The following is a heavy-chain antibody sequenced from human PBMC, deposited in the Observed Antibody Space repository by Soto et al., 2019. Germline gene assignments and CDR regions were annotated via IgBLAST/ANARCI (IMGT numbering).Heavy chain of an antibody. J-gene: IGHJ4*02. V-gene: IGHV1-69*02. D-gene: IGHD2-15*01. CDR3: ALFRLSVVGLYYFDY. Sequence: QVQLVQSGAEVKKPGSSVKVSCKASGGTFSSYTISWVRQAPGQGLEWMGRIIPILGIANYGQKFQGRVTSTADKSPSPDYMQLGSMRSEDTAVYYCALFRLSVVGLYYFDYWGQGTLVTVSS. CDR1: GGTFSSYT. CDR2: IIPILGIA.